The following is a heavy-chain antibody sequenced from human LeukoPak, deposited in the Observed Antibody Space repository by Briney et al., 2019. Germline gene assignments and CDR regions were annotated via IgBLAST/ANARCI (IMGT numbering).Heavy chain of an antibody. CDR2: IIPIFGTA. D-gene: IGHD6-13*01. CDR3: AREAAGTQPMVYYYYYMDV. CDR1: GGTFSSYA. J-gene: IGHJ6*03. Sequence: GASVKVSCKASGGTFSSYAISWVRQAPGQGLEWMGGIIPIFGTANYAQKFQGRVTITADESTSTAYMELSSLRSEDTAVYYCAREAAGTQPMVYYYYYMDVWGKGTTVTVSS. V-gene: IGHV1-69*13.